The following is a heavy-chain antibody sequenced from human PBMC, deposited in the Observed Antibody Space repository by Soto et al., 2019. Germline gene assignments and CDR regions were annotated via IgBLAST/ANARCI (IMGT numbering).Heavy chain of an antibody. CDR3: ARSNYPYGMDV. V-gene: IGHV4-34*01. J-gene: IGHJ6*02. D-gene: IGHD1-7*01. CDR1: GGSFSGYY. Sequence: PSETLSLTCAVYGGSFSGYYWSWIRQPPGKGLEWIGEINHSGSTNYNPSLKSRVTISVDTSKNQFSLKLSSVTAADTAVYYCARSNYPYGMDVWGQGTTVTVSS. CDR2: INHSGST.